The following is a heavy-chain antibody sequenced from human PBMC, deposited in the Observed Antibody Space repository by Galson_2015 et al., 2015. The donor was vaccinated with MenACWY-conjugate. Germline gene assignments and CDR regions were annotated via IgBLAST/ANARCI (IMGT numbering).Heavy chain of an antibody. CDR3: VALSGSSHGDY. Sequence: SLRLSCAASGFNFNIYWMHWVRQAPGKGLMWVSHINSDVVSTSYADSVKGRFSISRDNAKSTLYLQMNNLRAEDTAVYYCVALSGSSHGDYWGQGTLVTVSS. D-gene: IGHD1-26*01. V-gene: IGHV3-74*01. CDR1: GFNFNIYW. CDR2: INSDVVST. J-gene: IGHJ4*02.